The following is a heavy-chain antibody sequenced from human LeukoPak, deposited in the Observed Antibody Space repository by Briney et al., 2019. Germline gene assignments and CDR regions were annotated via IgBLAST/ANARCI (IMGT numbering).Heavy chain of an antibody. Sequence: SETLSLTCTVSGGSISSSSYYWGWIRQPPGKGLEWIGNIYYSGSTYYNPSLKSRVTISVDTSKNQFSLKLSSVTAADTAVYYCARQSGSYGVYYYYMDVWGKGTTVTISS. CDR3: ARQSGSYGVYYYYMDV. D-gene: IGHD1-26*01. V-gene: IGHV4-39*01. CDR1: GGSISSSSYY. CDR2: IYYSGST. J-gene: IGHJ6*03.